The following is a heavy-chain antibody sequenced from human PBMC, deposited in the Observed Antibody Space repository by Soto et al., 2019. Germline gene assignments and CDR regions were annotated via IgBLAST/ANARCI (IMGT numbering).Heavy chain of an antibody. CDR3: ARVGYYDSSGSRNYYYYGMNV. V-gene: IGHV1-18*01. Sequence: ASVKVSCKASGYTFTSYGIDWVRQAPGQRLEWLGWISAYDGNTKYAQILQGRVSLTTDTSTNTAYMELRSLRSDDTAMYFCARVGYYDSSGSRNYYYYGMNVWGQGTTVTVSS. CDR1: GYTFTSYG. J-gene: IGHJ6*02. D-gene: IGHD3-22*01. CDR2: ISAYDGNT.